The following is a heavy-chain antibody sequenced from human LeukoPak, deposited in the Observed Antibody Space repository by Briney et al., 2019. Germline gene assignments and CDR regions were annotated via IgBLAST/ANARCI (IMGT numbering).Heavy chain of an antibody. CDR2: IRSKAYGGTT. CDR1: GFTFGDYA. Sequence: PGRTLRLSCTASGFTFGDYAMSWVRQAPGKGLEWVGFIRSKAYGGTTEYAASVKGRSTISRDASKSIAYLKLNCLKTEDAAVYYSTRDRRSCDSSGYYPRGDWFDPWGRGPLVTVSS. D-gene: IGHD3-22*01. CDR3: TRDRRSCDSSGYYPRGDWFDP. V-gene: IGHV3-49*04. J-gene: IGHJ5*02.